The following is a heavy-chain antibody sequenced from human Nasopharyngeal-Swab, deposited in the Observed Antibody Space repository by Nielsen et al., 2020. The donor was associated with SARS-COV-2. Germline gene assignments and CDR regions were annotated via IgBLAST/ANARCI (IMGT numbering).Heavy chain of an antibody. CDR1: GGSVNSSNW. Sequence: SETLSLTCTVSGGSVNSSNWWSWVRQPPGKGREWIAEIFHTGTTNRNPSIRSRVTIAVDKSKNQVSLTLRSVTAADTAVYYCARDRPSYFESGSSVPRPYFYRMDVWGHGTTVTVSS. J-gene: IGHJ6*02. D-gene: IGHD3-10*01. CDR2: IFHTGTT. V-gene: IGHV4-4*02. CDR3: ARDRPSYFESGSSVPRPYFYRMDV.